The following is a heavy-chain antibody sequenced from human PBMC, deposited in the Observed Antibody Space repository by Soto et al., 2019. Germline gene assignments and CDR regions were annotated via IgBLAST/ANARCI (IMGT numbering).Heavy chain of an antibody. D-gene: IGHD3-22*01. CDR1: GYTFRNYG. CDR2: IWYDGSKK. J-gene: IGHJ1*01. V-gene: IGHV3-33*01. Sequence: PGGSLRLSCVGSGYTFRNYGMHWIRQAPGKGLEWVAVIWYDGSKKYYADSVKGRFTISRDDSRNTLFLQVDSLRVDDTAVYFCVRESQYYYDNGGQGTLVTVSS. CDR3: VRESQYYYDN.